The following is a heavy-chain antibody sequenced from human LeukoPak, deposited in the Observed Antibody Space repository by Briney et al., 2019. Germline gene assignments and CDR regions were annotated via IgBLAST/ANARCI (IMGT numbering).Heavy chain of an antibody. J-gene: IGHJ4*02. Sequence: SETLSLTCTVSGGSISSGGYYWSWIRQHPGKGLEWIGYIYYNPSLKSRVTISEDTSKNQFSLKLSSVTAADTAVYYCARSEAGNKNEFDYWGQGTLVTVSS. CDR2: IYY. CDR1: GGSISSGGYY. CDR3: ARSEAGNKNEFDY. D-gene: IGHD6-13*01. V-gene: IGHV4-31*03.